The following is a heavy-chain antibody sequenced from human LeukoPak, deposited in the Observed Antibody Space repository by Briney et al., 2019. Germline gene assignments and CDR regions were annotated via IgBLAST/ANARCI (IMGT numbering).Heavy chain of an antibody. CDR2: MNPNSGNT. Sequence: ASVKVSCKASGYTFTSYDINWVRQATGQGLEWMGWMNPNSGNTGYAQKFQGRVTMTRNTSISTAYMELSSRRSEDTAVYYCASRYCSSTSCERWGQGTLVTVSS. D-gene: IGHD2-2*01. V-gene: IGHV1-8*01. CDR3: ASRYCSSTSCER. CDR1: GYTFTSYD. J-gene: IGHJ4*02.